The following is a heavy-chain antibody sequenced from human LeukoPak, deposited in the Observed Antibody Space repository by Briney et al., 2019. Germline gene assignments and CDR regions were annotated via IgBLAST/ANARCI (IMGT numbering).Heavy chain of an antibody. CDR2: INPNSGGT. CDR1: GYTFTGYY. Sequence: GASVKVSCKASGYTFTGYYMHWVRQAPGQGLEWMGWINPNSGGTNYAQKLGRVTMTRDTSISTAYMELSRLRSDDTAVYYCARDQDNIVVVSWFDPWGQGTLVTVSS. J-gene: IGHJ5*02. CDR3: ARDQDNIVVVSWFDP. V-gene: IGHV1-2*02. D-gene: IGHD2-2*01.